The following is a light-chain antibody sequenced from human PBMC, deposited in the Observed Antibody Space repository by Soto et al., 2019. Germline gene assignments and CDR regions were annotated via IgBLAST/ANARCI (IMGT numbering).Light chain of an antibody. Sequence: EIVLTQSPGTLSLSPGERATLSCRASQSVSSNFLAWYQQIPGQAPRVLIYGASSRATGIPDRFSGSGSGTDFTLTISRLEPEDFAVYYCQQYGSSPRTFGQGTKVEIK. J-gene: IGKJ1*01. CDR1: QSVSSNF. CDR2: GAS. CDR3: QQYGSSPRT. V-gene: IGKV3-20*01.